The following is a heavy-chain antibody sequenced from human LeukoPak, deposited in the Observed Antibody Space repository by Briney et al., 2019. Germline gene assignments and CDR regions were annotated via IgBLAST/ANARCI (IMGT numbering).Heavy chain of an antibody. CDR2: IKKDGSEQ. V-gene: IGHV3-7*01. J-gene: IGHJ4*02. CDR3: APYWYGSGTSLGY. D-gene: IGHD3-10*01. CDR1: GFTFSSNW. Sequence: GGSLRLSCAASGFTFSSNWMSWVRQAPGKGLEWVTNIKKDGSEQYYVDSVKGRFTISRDNAKNSVYLQMNSLRVEDTAVYYCAPYWYGSGTSLGYWGQGTLVTVSS.